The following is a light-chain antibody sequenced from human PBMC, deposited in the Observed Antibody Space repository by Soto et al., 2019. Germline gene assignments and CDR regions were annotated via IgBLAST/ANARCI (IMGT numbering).Light chain of an antibody. CDR2: DVS. CDR3: QQYNAYYT. CDR1: QSINSW. V-gene: IGKV1-5*01. J-gene: IGKJ2*01. Sequence: DIQITHSPPTLRASVGDRVTITCRASQSINSWLAWYQQKPGKAPKLLIYDVSTLHSGAPSRFSGSGSETEFTLTISSLQPDDFATYYCQQYNAYYTFGQGTKVDIK.